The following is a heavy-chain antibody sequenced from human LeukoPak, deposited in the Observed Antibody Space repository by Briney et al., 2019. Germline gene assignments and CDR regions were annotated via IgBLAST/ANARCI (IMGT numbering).Heavy chain of an antibody. CDR1: GGSISSSSYY. V-gene: IGHV4-39*01. CDR3: ARHSDILTGAFDY. J-gene: IGHJ4*02. Sequence: PSEALSLTCTVSGGSISSSSYYWGWIRQPPGKGLEWIGNIYYSGSTYYNPSLESRVTMSLDTSKNQFSLKLSSVTAADTAVYYCARHSDILTGAFDYWGQGTPVTVSS. CDR2: IYYSGST. D-gene: IGHD3-9*01.